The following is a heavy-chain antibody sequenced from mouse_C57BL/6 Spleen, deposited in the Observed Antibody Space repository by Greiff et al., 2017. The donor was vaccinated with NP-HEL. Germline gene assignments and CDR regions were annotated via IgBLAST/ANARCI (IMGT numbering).Heavy chain of an antibody. D-gene: IGHD2-3*01. J-gene: IGHJ2*01. CDR1: GYTFTSYW. V-gene: IGHV1-64*01. Sequence: QVQLQQPGAELVKPGASVKLSCKASGYTFTSYWMHWVKQRPGQGLEWIGMIHPNSGSINYNEKFKGRVTLTGDKSSSTAYMQLSSLTSEDSAVYYCARSGYYYFDYWGQGTTLTVSS. CDR2: IHPNSGSI. CDR3: ARSGYYYFDY.